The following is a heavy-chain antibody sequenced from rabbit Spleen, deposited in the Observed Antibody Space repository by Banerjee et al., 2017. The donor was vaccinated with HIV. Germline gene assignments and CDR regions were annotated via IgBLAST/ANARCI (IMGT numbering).Heavy chain of an antibody. D-gene: IGHD3-1*01. CDR3: AKDLPGAIGWNFDL. CDR2: IDTGSRDFT. V-gene: IGHV1S45*01. J-gene: IGHJ4*01. CDR1: GFSFSNIYW. Sequence: QEQLVESGGGLVQPEGSLTLTCTASGFSFSNIYWICWVRQAPGKGLEWIACIDTGSRDFTYYASWAKGRFTISKTSSTTVALQMTSLTAADTATYFCAKDLPGAIGWNFDLWGPGTLVTVS.